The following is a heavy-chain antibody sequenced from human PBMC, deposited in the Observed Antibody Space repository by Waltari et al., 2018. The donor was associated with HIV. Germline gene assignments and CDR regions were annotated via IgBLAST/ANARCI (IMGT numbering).Heavy chain of an antibody. CDR2: IKYDGTER. CDR3: ATSSSADAH. V-gene: IGHV3-7*03. D-gene: IGHD2-2*01. J-gene: IGHJ4*02. CDR1: GFTFTSKW. Sequence: EEQLVESGGGLVQPGESLRLSCVASGFTFTSKWMRGFRQAPGKGLEWVASIKYDGTERKYADSVKGRFTISRDNAKTSLFLEMHNLRVEDTGIYSCATSSSADAHWGQGTLVTVSS.